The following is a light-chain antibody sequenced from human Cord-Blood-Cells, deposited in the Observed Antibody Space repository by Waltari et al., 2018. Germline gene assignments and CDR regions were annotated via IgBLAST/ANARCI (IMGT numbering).Light chain of an antibody. J-gene: IGLJ3*02. CDR2: DVS. Sequence: QSALTQPASVSGSPGQSITISCTGTSSDVGGYNYFSCYQQHPGKAPKLMIYDVSKRPSGVSNRFSGSKSGNTASLTISGLQAEDEADYYCSSYTSSSTFDWVFGGGTKLTVL. CDR1: SSDVGGYNY. CDR3: SSYTSSSTFDWV. V-gene: IGLV2-14*01.